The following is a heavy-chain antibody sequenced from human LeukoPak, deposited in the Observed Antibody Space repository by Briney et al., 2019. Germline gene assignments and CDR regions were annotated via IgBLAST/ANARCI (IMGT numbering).Heavy chain of an antibody. J-gene: IGHJ6*02. D-gene: IGHD6-13*01. V-gene: IGHV3-21*01. CDR1: GFTFSSYS. CDR2: ISSSSSYI. CDR3: ARDGSTGYSSSWEPYYYYYYGMDV. Sequence: GGSLRLSCAASGFTFSSYSINWVRQAPRKGLEWVSSISSSSSYIYYADSVKGRFTISRDNAKNSLYLQMNSLRAEDTAVYYCARDGSTGYSSSWEPYYYYYYGMDVWGQGTTVTVSS.